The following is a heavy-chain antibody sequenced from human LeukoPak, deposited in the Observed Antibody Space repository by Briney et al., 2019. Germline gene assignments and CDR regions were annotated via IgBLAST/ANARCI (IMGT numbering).Heavy chain of an antibody. CDR2: ISSSGSTI. V-gene: IGHV3-48*04. Sequence: GGSLRLSCVVSGFTFSRFWMNWVRQAPGKGLEWVSYISSSGSTIYYADSVKGRFTISRDNAKNSLYLQMNSLRAEDTAVYYCARGGLAGYSSGWPFDYWGQGTLVTVSS. J-gene: IGHJ4*02. CDR3: ARGGLAGYSSGWPFDY. CDR1: GFTFSRFW. D-gene: IGHD6-19*01.